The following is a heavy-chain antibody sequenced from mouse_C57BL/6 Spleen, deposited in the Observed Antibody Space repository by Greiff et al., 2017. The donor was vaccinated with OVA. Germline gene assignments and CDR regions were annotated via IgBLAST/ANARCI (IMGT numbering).Heavy chain of an antibody. CDR2: IYPSDSET. D-gene: IGHD1-1*01. CDR3: ARSGYYGSSYWFAY. CDR1: GYTFTSYW. Sequence: QVQLQQPGAELVRPGSSVKLSCKASGYTFTSYWMDWVKQRPGQGLEWIGNIYPSDSETHYNQQFKDKATLTVDKSSSTAYMQLSSLTSEDSAVDYCARSGYYGSSYWFAYWGQGTLVTVSA. J-gene: IGHJ3*01. V-gene: IGHV1-61*01.